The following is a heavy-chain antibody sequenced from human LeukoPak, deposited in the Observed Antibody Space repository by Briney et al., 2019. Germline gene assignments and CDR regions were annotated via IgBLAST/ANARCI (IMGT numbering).Heavy chain of an antibody. J-gene: IGHJ5*02. CDR2: INPNSGGT. CDR3: ARVYAYGSGSPLLGAHNWFDP. Sequence: GASVKVSCKASGYTFTGYYMHWVRQAPGQGLEWMGWINPNSGGTNYAQKFQGRVTMTRDTSISTAYMELSRLRSDDTAVYYCARVYAYGSGSPLLGAHNWFDPWGQGTLVTVSS. V-gene: IGHV1-2*02. D-gene: IGHD3-10*01. CDR1: GYTFTGYY.